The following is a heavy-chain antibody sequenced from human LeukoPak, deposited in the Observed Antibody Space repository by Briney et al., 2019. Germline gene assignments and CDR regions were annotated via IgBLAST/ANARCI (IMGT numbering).Heavy chain of an antibody. CDR2: ISGSGDST. CDR1: GFTFSNYA. V-gene: IGHV3-23*01. J-gene: IGHJ6*03. D-gene: IGHD3-10*01. Sequence: GGSLRLSCAASGFTFSNYAMRWVRQAPGKGLEWVSGISGSGDSTYYADSVKGRFTISRDNSKNSLYLQMNSLRAEDTALYYCAKDKASGNYYGSGIPRGWVLFPYYYCYMDVWGKGTTVTVSS. CDR3: AKDKASGNYYGSGIPRGWVLFPYYYCYMDV.